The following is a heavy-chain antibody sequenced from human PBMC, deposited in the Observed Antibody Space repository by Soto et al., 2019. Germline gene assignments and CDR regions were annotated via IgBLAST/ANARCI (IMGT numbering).Heavy chain of an antibody. J-gene: IGHJ6*02. CDR3: ARGAIGYSSGWYSPQNYYGMDV. D-gene: IGHD6-13*01. Sequence: SETLSLTCTVSGGSISSYYWSWIRQPPGKGLEWIGYIYYSGSTNYNPSLKSRVTISVDTSKNQFSLKLSSVTAAGTAVYYCARGAIGYSSGWYSPQNYYGMDVWGQGTTVTVSS. CDR1: GGSISSYY. V-gene: IGHV4-59*01. CDR2: IYYSGST.